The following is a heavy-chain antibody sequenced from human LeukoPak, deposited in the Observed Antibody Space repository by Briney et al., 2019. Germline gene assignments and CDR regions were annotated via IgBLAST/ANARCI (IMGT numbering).Heavy chain of an antibody. CDR1: GFTFSDYY. Sequence: GGSLRLSCAASGFTFSDYYMSWIRQAPGKGLEWVAVISYDGSNKYYADSVKGRFTISRDNSKNTLYLQMNSLRAEDTAVYYCARVASSSWGAFDIWGQGTMVTVSS. J-gene: IGHJ3*02. CDR3: ARVASSSWGAFDI. D-gene: IGHD6-13*01. V-gene: IGHV3-30-3*01. CDR2: ISYDGSNK.